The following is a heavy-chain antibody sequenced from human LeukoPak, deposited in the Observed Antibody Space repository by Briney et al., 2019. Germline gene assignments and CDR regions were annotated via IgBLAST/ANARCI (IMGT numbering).Heavy chain of an antibody. CDR3: TRGSIAYYYMDV. CDR2: IHFGGST. CDR1: GDYINSHY. V-gene: IGHV4-59*11. D-gene: IGHD3-22*01. Sequence: SETLSLTCSVSGDYINSHYWTWIRQSSGRGLEWLGYIHFGGSTNYNPSLKSRVTISVDTSKNQFSLKLSSVTAADTAVYYCTRGSIAYYYMDVWGKGTTVTISS. J-gene: IGHJ6*03.